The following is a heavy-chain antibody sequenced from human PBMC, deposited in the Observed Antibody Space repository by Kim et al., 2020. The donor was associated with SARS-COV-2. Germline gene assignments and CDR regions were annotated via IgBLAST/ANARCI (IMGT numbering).Heavy chain of an antibody. CDR3: AKDRSPFILTGYFFDF. V-gene: IGHV3-23*01. Sequence: GGSLRLSCAASGFTFRNFAMNWVRQAPGKGLEWVASIRAGGDITYYADSVKGRFTVSRDNSKNTVYLQMNSLRAEDTAVYYCAKDRSPFILTGYFFDFWCQGTVVAVSS. CDR2: IRAGGDIT. CDR1: GFTFRNFA. J-gene: IGHJ4*02. D-gene: IGHD3-9*01.